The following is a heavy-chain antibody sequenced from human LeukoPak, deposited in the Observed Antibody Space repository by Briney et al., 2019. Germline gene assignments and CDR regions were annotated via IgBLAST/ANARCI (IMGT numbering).Heavy chain of an antibody. J-gene: IGHJ4*02. D-gene: IGHD4-23*01. CDR3: ASGWVRTVFDY. V-gene: IGHV4-34*01. Sequence: SETLSLTCAVYGGSFSGYYWSWIRQPPGEGLEWIGEINHSGSTNYNPSLRSRVTISVDTSKNQFSLKLSSVTAADTAVYYCASGWVRTVFDYWGQGTLVTVSS. CDR2: INHSGST. CDR1: GGSFSGYY.